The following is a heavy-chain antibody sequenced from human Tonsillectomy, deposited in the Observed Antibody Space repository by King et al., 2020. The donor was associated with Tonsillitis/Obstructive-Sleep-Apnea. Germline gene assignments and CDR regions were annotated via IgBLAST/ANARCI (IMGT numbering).Heavy chain of an antibody. D-gene: IGHD1-26*01. CDR2: IYYSGST. Sequence: QLQESGPGLVKPSETLSLTCTVSGGSISSYYWSWIRPPPGKGLEWIGYIYYSGSTNYNPSLKSRVTISVDTSKNQFSLKLSSVTAADTAVYYCARSGYSGPREHWFDPWGQGTLVTVSS. J-gene: IGHJ5*02. CDR1: GGSISSYY. V-gene: IGHV4-59*01. CDR3: ARSGYSGPREHWFDP.